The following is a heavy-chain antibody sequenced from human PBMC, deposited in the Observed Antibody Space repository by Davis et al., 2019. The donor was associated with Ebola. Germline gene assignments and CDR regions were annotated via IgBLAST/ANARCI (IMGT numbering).Heavy chain of an antibody. CDR3: ARVLEDKFCSRSSCYGPLD. V-gene: IGHV4-38-2*02. CDR2: IYDSGTP. CDR1: NYSFSSGYH. Sequence: SETLSLTCTVSNYSFSSGYHWGWIRQPPGKGLEWIGTIYDSGTPDYSPSLKSRATISVDTSKNQVSLKLTSMTSADTALYYCARVLEDKFCSRSSCYGPLDWGQGTKVTVSS. J-gene: IGHJ3*01. D-gene: IGHD2-2*01.